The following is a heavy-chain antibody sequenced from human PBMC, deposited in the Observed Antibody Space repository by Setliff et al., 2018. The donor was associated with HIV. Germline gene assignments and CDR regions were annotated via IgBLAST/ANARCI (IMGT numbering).Heavy chain of an antibody. Sequence: PGGSLRLSCAASGFTFSTYWMHWVRQSPGKGLVWVSRINSDGSVTNYADSVKGRFTISRDNAKNTLYLQMSSLRADDTAVYYCARVDDDYVWDRTYFDYWGQGSPVTVSS. CDR3: ARVDDDYVWDRTYFDY. V-gene: IGHV3-74*01. CDR2: INSDGSVT. D-gene: IGHD3-16*01. CDR1: GFTFSTYW. J-gene: IGHJ4*02.